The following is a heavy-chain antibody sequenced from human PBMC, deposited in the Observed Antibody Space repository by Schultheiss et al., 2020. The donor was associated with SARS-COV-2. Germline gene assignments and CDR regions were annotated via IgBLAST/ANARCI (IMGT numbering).Heavy chain of an antibody. CDR3: ARVRSRYWYFDL. Sequence: GGSLRLSCAASGFTFSSYAMHWVRQAPGKGLEWVGRIKSKTDGGTTDYAAPVKGRFTISRDDSKNTLYLQMNSLRAEDTAVYYCARVRSRYWYFDLWGRGTLVTVSS. CDR2: IKSKTDGGTT. J-gene: IGHJ2*01. D-gene: IGHD3-9*01. V-gene: IGHV3-15*01. CDR1: GFTFSSYA.